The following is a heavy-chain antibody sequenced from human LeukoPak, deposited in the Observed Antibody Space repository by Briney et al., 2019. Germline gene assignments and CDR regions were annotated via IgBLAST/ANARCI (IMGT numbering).Heavy chain of an antibody. CDR2: IRYDGSNK. Sequence: GGSLRLSCAASGFTFSSYGMHWVRQAPGKGLEWVAFIRYDGSNKYYADSVKGRFTISRDNSKNTLYLQMNSLRAEDTAVYYCAKGIDFWSGYYPENWFDPCGQGTLVTVSS. CDR3: AKGIDFWSGYYPENWFDP. J-gene: IGHJ5*02. CDR1: GFTFSSYG. D-gene: IGHD3-3*01. V-gene: IGHV3-30*02.